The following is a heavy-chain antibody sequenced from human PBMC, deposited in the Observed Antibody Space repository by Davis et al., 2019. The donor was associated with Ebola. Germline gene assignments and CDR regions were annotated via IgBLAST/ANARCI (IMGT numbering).Heavy chain of an antibody. D-gene: IGHD3-22*01. CDR3: ARDQVGNVVIPVTIGYGMDV. Sequence: GESLKISCSASGFIFSDYYMGWMRQAPGKGLEWVSYIRTDGTNKYYADSVRGRFTISRDNARKSLYLQMDDLRSEDTAVYYCARDQVGNVVIPVTIGYGMDVWGRGTTVTVSS. J-gene: IGHJ6*04. CDR1: GFIFSDYY. CDR2: IRTDGTNK. V-gene: IGHV3-11*01.